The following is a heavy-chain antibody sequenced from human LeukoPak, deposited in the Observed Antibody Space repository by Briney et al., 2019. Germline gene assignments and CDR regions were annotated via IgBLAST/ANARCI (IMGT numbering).Heavy chain of an antibody. CDR1: GGTFSSYA. Sequence: EASVKVSCKASGGTFSSYAISWVRQAPGQGLEWMGGIIPIFGAANYAQKFQGRVTITADESTSTAYMELSSLRSEDTAVYYCARGVLLWFGESPHSDYFDYWGQGTLVTVSS. V-gene: IGHV1-69*13. J-gene: IGHJ4*02. CDR2: IIPIFGAA. CDR3: ARGVLLWFGESPHSDYFDY. D-gene: IGHD3-10*01.